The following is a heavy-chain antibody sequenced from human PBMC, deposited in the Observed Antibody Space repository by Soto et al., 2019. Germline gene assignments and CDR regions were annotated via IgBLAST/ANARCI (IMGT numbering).Heavy chain of an antibody. J-gene: IGHJ4*02. CDR1: GFTFEKYW. CDR3: ARGRSTDY. CDR2: IKEDGSDK. Sequence: DVQLLEYGGALVQPGKSLRLSSAASGFTFEKYWMTWARQAPGKGLELVANIKEDGSDKTYVDSVKGRFTVSRDNTKDFLFLQMNSLRDEDTAVYYCARGRSTDYWGQGTLVIVSS. V-gene: IGHV3-7*01.